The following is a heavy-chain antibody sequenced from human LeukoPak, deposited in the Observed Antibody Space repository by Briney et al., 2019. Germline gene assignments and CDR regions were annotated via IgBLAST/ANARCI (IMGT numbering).Heavy chain of an antibody. J-gene: IGHJ4*02. CDR3: ARVLLAYYYGSGSYYNPFRY. CDR2: ISSSGSTI. D-gene: IGHD3-10*01. V-gene: IGHV3-48*03. CDR1: GFTFSSYE. Sequence: GGSLRLSCAASGFTFSSYEMNWVRQAPGKGLEWVSYISSSGSTIHYADSVKGRFTISRDNAKNSLYLQMNSLRAEDTAVYYCARVLLAYYYGSGSYYNPFRYWGQGTLVTVSS.